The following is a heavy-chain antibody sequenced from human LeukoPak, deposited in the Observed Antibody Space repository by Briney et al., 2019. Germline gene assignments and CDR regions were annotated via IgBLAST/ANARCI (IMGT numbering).Heavy chain of an antibody. D-gene: IGHD2-2*01. CDR1: GDSVSSNSVT. CDR2: TYYRSTWYN. J-gene: IGHJ5*02. Sequence: SQTLSLTCAISGDSVSSNSVTWNWIRQSPSRGLEWLGRTYYRSTWYNDYAVSVRGRVTVNPDTSENQFSLHLNSVTPEDTAVYYCARRLTQYDCFDPWGQGILVTVSS. V-gene: IGHV6-1*01. CDR3: ARRLTQYDCFDP.